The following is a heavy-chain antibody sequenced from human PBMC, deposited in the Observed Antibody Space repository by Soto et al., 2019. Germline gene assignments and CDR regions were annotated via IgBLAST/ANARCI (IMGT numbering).Heavy chain of an antibody. V-gene: IGHV4-39*01. Sequence: KPSETLSLTCTVSGGSISSSSYYWGWIRQPPGKGLEWIGSIYYSGSTYYNPSLKSRVTISVDTSKNQFSLKLSSVTAADTAVYYCARHSEDSYEPQRFDYWGQGTLVTVSS. CDR1: GGSISSSSYY. D-gene: IGHD5-18*01. J-gene: IGHJ4*02. CDR2: IYYSGST. CDR3: ARHSEDSYEPQRFDY.